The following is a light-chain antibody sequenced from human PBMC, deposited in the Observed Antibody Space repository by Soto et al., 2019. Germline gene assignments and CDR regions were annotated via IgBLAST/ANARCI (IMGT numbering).Light chain of an antibody. CDR3: SSYAGSNNFV. CDR2: EVS. V-gene: IGLV2-8*01. Sequence: QSLLTQPPSASGSPGQSVTISCTGASSYVGGYNYVSWYQQHPGKAPKLMIYEVSKRPSGVPDRFSGSKSGNTASLTVSDLQAEDEADYYCSSYAGSNNFVFGTGTKVTVL. J-gene: IGLJ1*01. CDR1: SSYVGGYNY.